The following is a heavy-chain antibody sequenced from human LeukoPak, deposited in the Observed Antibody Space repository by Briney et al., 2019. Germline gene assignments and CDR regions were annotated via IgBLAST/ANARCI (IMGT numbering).Heavy chain of an antibody. CDR3: ARGINLYDTSGRLDS. V-gene: IGHV4-34*01. Sequence: PSETLSLTCAVYGGSFSGYYWSWIRQPPGKGLEWIGEINHSGSTNYNPSLESRVIISVDTSKNQFSLRVNSVTAADTAVYYCARGINLYDTSGRLDSWGRESWSPSPQ. J-gene: IGHJ4*02. CDR2: INHSGST. CDR1: GGSFSGYY. D-gene: IGHD3-22*01.